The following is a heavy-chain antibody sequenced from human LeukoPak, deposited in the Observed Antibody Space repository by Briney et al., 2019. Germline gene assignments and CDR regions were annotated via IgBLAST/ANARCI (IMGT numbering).Heavy chain of an antibody. J-gene: IGHJ4*02. CDR2: MNPNSGNT. D-gene: IGHD5-12*01. Sequence: GASVKVSCKASGYTFTSYDINWVRQATGQGLEWMGWMNPNSGNTGYAQKFQGRVTMTRDTSISTAYMELGRLRSDDTAVYYCARDGSGYEDWGQGTLVTVSS. CDR3: ARDGSGYED. CDR1: GYTFTSYD. V-gene: IGHV1-8*01.